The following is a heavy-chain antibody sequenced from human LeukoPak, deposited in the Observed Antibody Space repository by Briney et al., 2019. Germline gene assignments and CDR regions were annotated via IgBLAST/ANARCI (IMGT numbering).Heavy chain of an antibody. D-gene: IGHD3-22*01. CDR1: GYSISSGYY. V-gene: IGHV4-38-2*02. CDR3: ARDLRDSSGVAAV. J-gene: IGHJ6*04. Sequence: PSETLSLTCAVSGYSISSGYYWGWIRQPPGKGLEWIGSIYHGGSTYYNPSLKSRVTISVDTSKNHFSLKLSSVTAADTAVYYCARDLRDSSGVAAVWGKGTTATVSS. CDR2: IYHGGST.